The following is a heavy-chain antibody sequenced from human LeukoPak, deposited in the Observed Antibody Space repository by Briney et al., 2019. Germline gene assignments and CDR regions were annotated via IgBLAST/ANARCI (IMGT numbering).Heavy chain of an antibody. CDR1: GFTFSSYA. Sequence: PGGSLRLSCAASGFTFSSYAMRWVRQAPGKGLEWVAVISYDGSNKYYADSVKGRFTISRDNSKNMLFLLMNSLRPEDTAMYYCVRAGSSSGHCDNFDMWGQGTVITVSS. D-gene: IGHD3-22*01. J-gene: IGHJ3*02. V-gene: IGHV3-30*04. CDR2: ISYDGSNK. CDR3: VRAGSSSGHCDNFDM.